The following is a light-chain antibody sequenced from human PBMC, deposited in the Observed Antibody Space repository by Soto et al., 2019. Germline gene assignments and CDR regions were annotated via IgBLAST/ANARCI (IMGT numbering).Light chain of an antibody. Sequence: EIVLTQSSASLSLSPGERSTLSCRASQSVSSYLAWYQQKPGQAPRLLIYDSSNRATRIPARFSGSGSGTDFNIIISSLEPEDFAVYYCQQRSNWPPYTFGQGTNLEIK. CDR3: QQRSNWPPYT. CDR1: QSVSSY. V-gene: IGKV3-11*01. CDR2: DSS. J-gene: IGKJ2*01.